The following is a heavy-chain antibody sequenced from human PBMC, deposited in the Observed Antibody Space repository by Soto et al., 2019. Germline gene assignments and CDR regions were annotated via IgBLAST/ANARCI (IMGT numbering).Heavy chain of an antibody. Sequence: ASVKVSCKASGYTFTGYYMHWVRQAPGQGLEWMGWINPNSGGTNYAQKFQGWVTMTRDTSISTAYMELSRLRSDDTAVYYCARASTVSLNWFDPWGQGTLVTVSS. CDR3: ARASTVSLNWFDP. J-gene: IGHJ5*02. CDR1: GYTFTGYY. CDR2: INPNSGGT. D-gene: IGHD4-17*01. V-gene: IGHV1-2*04.